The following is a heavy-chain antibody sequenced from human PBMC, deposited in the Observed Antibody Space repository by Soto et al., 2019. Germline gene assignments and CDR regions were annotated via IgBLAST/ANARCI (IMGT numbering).Heavy chain of an antibody. Sequence: GGSLRLSCAASGFTFSNAWMNWVRQAPGKGLEWVGRIKSKTDGGTTDYAAPVKGRFTISRDDSKNTLYLQMNSLKTEDTAVYYCTTDDLRPGITIFGVALNPYYGMDVWGQGTTVTVSS. J-gene: IGHJ6*02. CDR3: TTDDLRPGITIFGVALNPYYGMDV. D-gene: IGHD3-3*01. CDR2: IKSKTDGGTT. CDR1: GFTFSNAW. V-gene: IGHV3-15*07.